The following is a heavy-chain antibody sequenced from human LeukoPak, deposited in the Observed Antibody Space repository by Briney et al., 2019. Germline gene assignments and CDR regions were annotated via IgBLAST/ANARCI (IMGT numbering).Heavy chain of an antibody. D-gene: IGHD6-19*01. V-gene: IGHV3-23*01. CDR3: AKSTGAYSSDHYFDY. Sequence: PGGSLRLSCAASGFTFSSYAMSWVRQAPGKGLGWVSAISGSGTSTYYADSVKGRFTISRDNSKNTLYLQMNSLRAEDTAVYYCAKSTGAYSSDHYFDYWGQGTLVTVSS. CDR2: ISGSGTST. J-gene: IGHJ4*02. CDR1: GFTFSSYA.